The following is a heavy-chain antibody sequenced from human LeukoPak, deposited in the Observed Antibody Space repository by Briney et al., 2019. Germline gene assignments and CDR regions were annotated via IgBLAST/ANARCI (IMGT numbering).Heavy chain of an antibody. CDR2: IKKDGSEK. V-gene: IGHV3-7*01. Sequence: GGSLRLSCAASGFTFSSHRMSWVRQAPGKGLEWVANIKKDGSEKYYVDSVKGRFTISRDNAKTSLYLQMNSLRAEDTAVYYCARDLSGITGYTYGRGIDYWGQGTLVTVSS. J-gene: IGHJ4*02. CDR1: GFTFSSHR. D-gene: IGHD5-18*01. CDR3: ARDLSGITGYTYGRGIDY.